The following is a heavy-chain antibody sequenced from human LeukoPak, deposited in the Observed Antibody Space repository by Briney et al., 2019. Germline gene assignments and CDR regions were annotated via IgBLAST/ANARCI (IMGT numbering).Heavy chain of an antibody. CDR1: GFTFSSYW. CDR3: ARLPKHYDFWSGYYTADYYYYYMDV. CDR2: IKQDGSEK. Sequence: GGSLRLSCAASGFTFSSYWMSWVRQAPGKGLEWVANIKQDGSEKYYVDSVKGRFTISRDNAKNSLYLQMNSLRAEDTAVYYCARLPKHYDFWSGYYTADYYYYYMDVWGKGTTVTVSS. J-gene: IGHJ6*03. V-gene: IGHV3-7*01. D-gene: IGHD3-3*01.